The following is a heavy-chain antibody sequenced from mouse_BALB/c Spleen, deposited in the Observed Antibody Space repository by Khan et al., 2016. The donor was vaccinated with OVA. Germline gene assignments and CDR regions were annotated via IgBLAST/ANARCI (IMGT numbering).Heavy chain of an antibody. Sequence: EVELVESGGGLVQPGGSLKLSCAASGFTFSSYTMSWVRQTPEKRLEWVAYISNGGGSTYYPDTLKGRFTISRDNATNILFLQMSSLKSEDTAMYYCARGIRRGYYYAMDYWGQGTSVTVSS. V-gene: IGHV5-12-2*01. CDR2: ISNGGGST. CDR3: ARGIRRGYYYAMDY. D-gene: IGHD2-12*01. CDR1: GFTFSSYT. J-gene: IGHJ4*01.